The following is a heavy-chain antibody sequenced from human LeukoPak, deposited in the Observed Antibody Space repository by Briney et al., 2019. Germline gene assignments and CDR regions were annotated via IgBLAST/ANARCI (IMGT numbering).Heavy chain of an antibody. V-gene: IGHV3-74*01. CDR3: ARRAYGDDSFDY. D-gene: IGHD4-17*01. Sequence: GGSLRLSCAASGFTFSSYWMHWVRQAPGKGLVWVSRINSDGSSTSYADSVKGRFTISRDNAKNSLYLQMNSLRDEDTAVYYCARRAYGDDSFDYWGQGTLVTVSS. CDR2: INSDGSST. J-gene: IGHJ4*02. CDR1: GFTFSSYW.